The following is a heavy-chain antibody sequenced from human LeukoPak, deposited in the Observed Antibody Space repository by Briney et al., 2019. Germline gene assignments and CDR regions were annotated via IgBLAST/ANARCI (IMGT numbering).Heavy chain of an antibody. D-gene: IGHD6-19*01. CDR2: ISYDGSNN. J-gene: IGHJ4*02. CDR3: AREGHSSGWYDY. CDR1: GFTFSRYA. V-gene: IGHV3-30-3*01. Sequence: GGSLRLSCAASGFTFSRYAMHWVRQAPGKGLEWVAVISYDGSNNYYADSVKGRFTISREKSKNTMYLQMNSLRAQDTAVYYCAREGHSSGWYDYWGQGTLVTVSS.